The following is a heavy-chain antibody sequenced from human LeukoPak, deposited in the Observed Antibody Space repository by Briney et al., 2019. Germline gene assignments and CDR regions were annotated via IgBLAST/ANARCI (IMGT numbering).Heavy chain of an antibody. CDR3: ARGADTHFDY. V-gene: IGHV3-13*04. D-gene: IGHD2-15*01. J-gene: IGHJ4*02. CDR1: GFTFSNYD. Sequence: PGGSLRLSCAASGFTFSNYDMHWVRPATGKGLEWVSAIGTAGDTYYQGSVRGRFTMSRENAKNSLYLQMNSLTAGDTAVYYCARGADTHFDYWGQGILVTVSS. CDR2: IGTAGDT.